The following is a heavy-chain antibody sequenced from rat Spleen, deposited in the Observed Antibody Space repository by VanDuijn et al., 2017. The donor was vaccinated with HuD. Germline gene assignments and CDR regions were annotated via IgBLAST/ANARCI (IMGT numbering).Heavy chain of an antibody. CDR2: ISYDGSTT. CDR3: VRSVFDY. Sequence: EVQLVESGGGLVQPGRSLKLSCVASGFTFSDYGMAWVRQAPTKGLEWVTTISYDGSTTYYRDSMKGRFTISRDNANSTLYLQMDSLRSEDTATYYCVRSVFDYWGQGVMVTVSS. J-gene: IGHJ2*01. CDR1: GFTFSDYG. V-gene: IGHV5-29*01.